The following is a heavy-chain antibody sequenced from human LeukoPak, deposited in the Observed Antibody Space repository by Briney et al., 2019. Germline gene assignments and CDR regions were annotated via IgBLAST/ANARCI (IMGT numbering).Heavy chain of an antibody. V-gene: IGHV4-59*08. D-gene: IGHD2-2*01. J-gene: IGHJ5*02. CDR1: RGSISSYY. CDR2: MYYSGGT. CDR3: ARVPATEGHWFYP. Sequence: SETLSLTCAVSRGSISSYYWNWIRQPPGKGLEWIGYMYYSGGTNYNPSLKSRVTISLDTSKNQFSLKLSSVTAADTAVYYCARVPATEGHWFYPWGHGTLVTVSS.